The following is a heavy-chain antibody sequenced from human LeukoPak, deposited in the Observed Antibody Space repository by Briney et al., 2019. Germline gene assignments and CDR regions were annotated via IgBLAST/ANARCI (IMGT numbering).Heavy chain of an antibody. CDR2: INPSGGST. CDR1: GYTFTSYY. V-gene: IGHV1-46*01. CDR3: ARDFGDGYFDY. Sequence: ASVKVSCKASGYTFTSYYMHWVRQAPGQGLEWMGIINPSGGSTSYAQKFQGRVTMTRDTSISTAYMELSRLRSDDTAVYYCARDFGDGYFDYWGQGTLVTVSS. D-gene: IGHD3-3*01. J-gene: IGHJ4*02.